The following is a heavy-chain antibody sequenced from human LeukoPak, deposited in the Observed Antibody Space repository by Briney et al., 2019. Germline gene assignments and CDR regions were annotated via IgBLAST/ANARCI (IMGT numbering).Heavy chain of an antibody. J-gene: IGHJ5*02. CDR3: ARGGGGGYYDSSDGFDWFDP. Sequence: PGRSLRLSCAASGFAFSRHGMHWVRQAPGKGLEWVASIWYDGVNKYYADFVKGRITISRDNSKNTFYLQMNSLRAEDTAVYYCARGGGGGYYDSSDGFDWFDPWGQGTLVTVSS. V-gene: IGHV3-33*01. CDR2: IWYDGVNK. D-gene: IGHD3-22*01. CDR1: GFAFSRHG.